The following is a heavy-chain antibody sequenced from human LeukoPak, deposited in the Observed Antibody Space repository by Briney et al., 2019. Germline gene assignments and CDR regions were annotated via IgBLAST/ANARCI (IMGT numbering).Heavy chain of an antibody. Sequence: KTSETLSLTCTVSGGSISSGGHYWSWIRQHPGKGLEWIGYIYYSGSTYYSPSLKSRVTISVDTSKNQFSLKLSSVTAADTAVYYCARELPVGNSWYFDYWGQGTLVTVSS. CDR1: GGSISSGGHY. V-gene: IGHV4-31*03. D-gene: IGHD2-2*01. J-gene: IGHJ4*02. CDR2: IYYSGST. CDR3: ARELPVGNSWYFDY.